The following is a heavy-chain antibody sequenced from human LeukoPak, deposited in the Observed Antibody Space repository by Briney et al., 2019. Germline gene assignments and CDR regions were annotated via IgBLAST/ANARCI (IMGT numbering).Heavy chain of an antibody. J-gene: IGHJ4*02. Sequence: AASVKDSCKASGYTFTGYYMHWVRQATGQGLEWMGWMNPNSGNTGYAQKFQGRVTMTRNTSISTAYMELSSLRSEDTAVYYCARGRRRDSSVSYWGQGTLVTVSS. V-gene: IGHV1-8*02. CDR1: GYTFTGYY. D-gene: IGHD3-22*01. CDR3: ARGRRRDSSVSY. CDR2: MNPNSGNT.